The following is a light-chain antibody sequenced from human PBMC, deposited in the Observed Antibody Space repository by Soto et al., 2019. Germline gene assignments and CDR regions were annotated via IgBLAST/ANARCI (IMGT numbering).Light chain of an antibody. CDR2: KAS. CDR3: QKYNSFTWT. CDR1: QSISSW. V-gene: IGKV1-5*03. Sequence: DIQMTQSPSTLSASVGDRVTITCRASQSISSWLAWYQQKPGKAPKLLIYKASSLESGVPSRFSGSGSGTEFTFTISSLRADDFATYYCQKYNSFTWTFGQGTKVEIK. J-gene: IGKJ1*01.